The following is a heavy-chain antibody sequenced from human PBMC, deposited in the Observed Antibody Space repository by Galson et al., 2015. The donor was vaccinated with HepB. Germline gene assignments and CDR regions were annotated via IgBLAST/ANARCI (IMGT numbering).Heavy chain of an antibody. D-gene: IGHD1-26*01. CDR3: AHRLELGATDSGWFDP. CDR1: RFSLNTSGVG. J-gene: IGHJ5*02. CDR2: IYWDDDH. Sequence: PALVKPTQTLTLTCDFSRFSLNTSGVGVGWIRQPPGKALEWLALIYWDDDHRYSPSLKSRLTITKDTSKNHVVLTMTNMDPVDTATYYCAHRLELGATDSGWFDPWGQGTLVTVSS. V-gene: IGHV2-5*02.